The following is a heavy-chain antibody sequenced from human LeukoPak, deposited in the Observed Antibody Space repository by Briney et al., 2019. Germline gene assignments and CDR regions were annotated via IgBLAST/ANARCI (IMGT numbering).Heavy chain of an antibody. D-gene: IGHD3-10*01. Sequence: SETLSVTCAVYGRSFSGYYWSWIRQPRGKGLEWIGEINHSGSTNYNPSLKSRVTISVDTSKSQFSLKLTSVTAADTAVYYCAREGSYFGSGSPPLDYWGQGTLVTVSS. V-gene: IGHV4-34*01. CDR3: AREGSYFGSGSPPLDY. CDR2: INHSGST. J-gene: IGHJ4*02. CDR1: GRSFSGYY.